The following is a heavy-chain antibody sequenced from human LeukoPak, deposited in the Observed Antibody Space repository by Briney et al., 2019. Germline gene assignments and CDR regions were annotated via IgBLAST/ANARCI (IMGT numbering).Heavy chain of an antibody. D-gene: IGHD5-18*01. V-gene: IGHV3-74*01. CDR2: INSDGRST. J-gene: IGHJ4*02. CDR1: GFSFSSYW. Sequence: GGSLRLSCAASGFSFSSYWMHWVRKAPGKGLVWVSRINSDGRSTSYADSVKGRLTISRDKAKNTLYVQMNSLRAEDTAVYYCARGGVYSYGSFDYWGQGTLVTVSP. CDR3: ARGGVYSYGSFDY.